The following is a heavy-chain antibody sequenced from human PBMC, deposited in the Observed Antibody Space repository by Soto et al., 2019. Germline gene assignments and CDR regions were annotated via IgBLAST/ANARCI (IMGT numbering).Heavy chain of an antibody. J-gene: IGHJ4*02. CDR3: ARDVGGSGSYYLPAGDY. D-gene: IGHD3-10*01. CDR1: GGSISSSNW. V-gene: IGHV4-4*02. Sequence: QVQLQESGPGLVKPSGTLSLTCAVSGGSISSSNWRSWVRQPPGKGLEWIGEIYHSGSTNYNPSLKSRVAKSVDKSKNQFSLKLSSVTAADTAVYYCARDVGGSGSYYLPAGDYWGQGTLVTVSS. CDR2: IYHSGST.